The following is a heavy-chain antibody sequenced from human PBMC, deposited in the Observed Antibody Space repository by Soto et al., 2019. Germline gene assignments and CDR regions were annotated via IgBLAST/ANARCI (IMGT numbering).Heavy chain of an antibody. CDR2: IVVGSGNT. Sequence: GASVKVSFKASGFTFTSSAVQWVRQARGQRLEWIGWIVVGSGNTNYAQKFQERVTITRDMSTSTAYMELSSLRSEDTAVYYCAAKVVGATRAAFDIWGQGTMVTVSS. CDR3: AAKVVGATRAAFDI. V-gene: IGHV1-58*01. D-gene: IGHD1-26*01. CDR1: GFTFTSSA. J-gene: IGHJ3*02.